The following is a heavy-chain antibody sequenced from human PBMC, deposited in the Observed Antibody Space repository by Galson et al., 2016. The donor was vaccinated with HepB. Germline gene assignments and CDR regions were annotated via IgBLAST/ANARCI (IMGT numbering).Heavy chain of an antibody. CDR1: GFTFSNYG. D-gene: IGHD2-21*02. V-gene: IGHV3-33*01. CDR3: ARGAAFHCGGGDCSGPRPNFDC. Sequence: SLRLSCAASGFTFSNYGMHWVRQAPGKGLEWVALAWYDGSSEYYADSVKGRFTISRDNSKNTLHLQMNSLGAEDTSVYYCARGAAFHCGGGDCSGPRPNFDCWGQGTLVTVSS. J-gene: IGHJ4*02. CDR2: AWYDGSSE.